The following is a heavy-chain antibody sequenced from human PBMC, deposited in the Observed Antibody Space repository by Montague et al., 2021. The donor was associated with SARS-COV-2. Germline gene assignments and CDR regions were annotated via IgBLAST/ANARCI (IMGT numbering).Heavy chain of an antibody. J-gene: IGHJ5*02. V-gene: IGHV4-39*01. CDR1: GGSISSSSYY. Sequence: SETLSLTCTVSGGSISSSSYYWGWIRQPPGKGLEWIGSIYYSGSTYYNPSLKSRVTISVDTSKNQFSLKLSSVTAADTAVYYCAAGYGERDWFDPWGQGTLVTVSS. CDR2: IYYSGST. CDR3: AAGYGERDWFDP. D-gene: IGHD4-17*01.